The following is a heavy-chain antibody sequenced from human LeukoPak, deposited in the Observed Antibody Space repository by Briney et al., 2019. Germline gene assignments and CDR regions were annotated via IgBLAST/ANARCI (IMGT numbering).Heavy chain of an antibody. CDR3: AREMYSGMYNDAFDI. CDR2: TSSDLNVK. J-gene: IGHJ3*02. Sequence: GGSLRLSCAASGFTFRNYVIHWVRQAPGKGLEWVAVTSSDLNVKLYADSVKGRFTISRDNSKNTLYLQMNNLRAEDTAMYYCAREMYSGMYNDAFDIWGQGTKVTVSS. CDR1: GFTFRNYV. D-gene: IGHD1-26*01. V-gene: IGHV3-30*14.